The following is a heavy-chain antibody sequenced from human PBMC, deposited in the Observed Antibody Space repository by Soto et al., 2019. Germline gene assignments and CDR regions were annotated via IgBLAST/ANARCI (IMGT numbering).Heavy chain of an antibody. CDR3: AREDHGGLLPGYYYYGMDV. D-gene: IGHD3-16*01. CDR2: ISGTSSTI. V-gene: IGHV3-48*03. CDR1: GFTFSRDE. Sequence: EAQLVESGGGLVQPGGSLRLSCAASGFTFSRDEMNWVRQAPGKGLEWVAYISGTSSTIYYADSVRGRFTISRDNANNTLFLQMDSLRDEDTAVYYCAREDHGGLLPGYYYYGMDVWGQGTTVTVSS. J-gene: IGHJ6*02.